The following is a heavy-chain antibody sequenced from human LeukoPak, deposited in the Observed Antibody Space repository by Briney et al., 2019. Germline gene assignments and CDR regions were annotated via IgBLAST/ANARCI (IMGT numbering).Heavy chain of an antibody. CDR3: SGGYQLRKDY. J-gene: IGHJ4*02. CDR2: ISGSGGST. V-gene: IGHV3-23*01. D-gene: IGHD2-2*01. Sequence: GGSLRLSCAASGFTFSSYAMSWVRQAPGKGLEWVSAISGSGGSTYYADSVKGRFTISRDNSKNTLYLQMNSLRAEDTAVYYCSGGYQLRKDYWGQGTLVTVSS. CDR1: GFTFSSYA.